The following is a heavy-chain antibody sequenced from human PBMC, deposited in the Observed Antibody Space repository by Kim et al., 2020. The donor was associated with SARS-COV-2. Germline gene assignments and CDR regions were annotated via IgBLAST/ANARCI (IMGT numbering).Heavy chain of an antibody. CDR2: ST. J-gene: IGHJ4*02. CDR3: ARASTTPFDY. V-gene: IGHV3-66*01. Sequence: STYYADSVKGRFTISRDNSKNTLYLQMNSLRAEDTAVYYCARASTTPFDYWGQGTLVTVSS. D-gene: IGHD4-17*01.